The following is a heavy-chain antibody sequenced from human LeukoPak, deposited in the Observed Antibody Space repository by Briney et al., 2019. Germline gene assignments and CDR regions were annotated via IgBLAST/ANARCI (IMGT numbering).Heavy chain of an antibody. CDR3: ARGGRMGGYDYNRFDP. J-gene: IGHJ5*02. CDR1: GYTFTSYG. D-gene: IGHD5-12*01. Sequence: ASVKVSCKASGYTFTSYGISWVRQAPGQGLEWMGWISAYNGNTNYAQKLQGRVTMTTDTSTSTAYMELRSLRSDDTAVYYCARGGRMGGYDYNRFDPWGQGTLVTVSS. V-gene: IGHV1-18*01. CDR2: ISAYNGNT.